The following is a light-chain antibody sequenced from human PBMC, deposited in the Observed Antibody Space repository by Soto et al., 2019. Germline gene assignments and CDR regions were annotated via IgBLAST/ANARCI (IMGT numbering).Light chain of an antibody. Sequence: EIVLTQSPGTLSLSPGERATLSCRASQSVSSSYLAWYQQKPGQAPRLLIYGASSRATGIPDRFSGSGSGTDFTLTISRLEPEGFAVYCCRQYGSSPITFGQGTRLEMK. J-gene: IGKJ5*01. CDR3: RQYGSSPIT. V-gene: IGKV3-20*01. CDR1: QSVSSSY. CDR2: GAS.